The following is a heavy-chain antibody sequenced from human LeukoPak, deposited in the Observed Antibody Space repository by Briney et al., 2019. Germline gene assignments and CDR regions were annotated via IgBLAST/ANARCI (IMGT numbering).Heavy chain of an antibody. Sequence: GGSLRLSCAASGFTFSSYAMHRVRQAPGKGLEWVAVISYDGSNKYYADSVKGRFTISRDNSKNTLYLQMNSLRAEDTAVYYCARDSGRRGDGDFDYWGQGTLVTVSS. CDR1: GFTFSSYA. J-gene: IGHJ4*02. D-gene: IGHD3-10*01. CDR3: ARDSGRRGDGDFDY. V-gene: IGHV3-30-3*01. CDR2: ISYDGSNK.